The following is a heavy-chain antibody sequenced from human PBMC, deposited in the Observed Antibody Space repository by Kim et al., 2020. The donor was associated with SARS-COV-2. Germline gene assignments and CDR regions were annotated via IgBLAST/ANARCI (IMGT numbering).Heavy chain of an antibody. V-gene: IGHV1-2*06. CDR1: GYTFTGYY. D-gene: IGHD3-22*01. CDR2: INPNSGGT. J-gene: IGHJ4*02. CDR3: ARESVDDSSGYYDY. Sequence: ASVKVSCKASGYTFTGYYMHWVRQAPGQGLEWMGRINPNSGGTNYAQKFQGRVTMTRDTSISTAYMELSRLRSDDTAVYYCARESVDDSSGYYDYWGQGTLVTVSS.